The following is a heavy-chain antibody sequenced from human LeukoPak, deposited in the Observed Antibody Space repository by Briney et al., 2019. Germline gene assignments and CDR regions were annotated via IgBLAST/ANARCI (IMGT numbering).Heavy chain of an antibody. Sequence: PGGSLRLSCAASGFTFSSYWMSWVRQAPGKGLEWVSLIYTGGTTYYADSVKGRFTISRDNSENTLYLQMNSLRAEDTAVYYCARGITGSNNWFDPWGQGTLVTVSS. J-gene: IGHJ5*02. CDR1: GFTFSSYW. CDR2: IYTGGTT. CDR3: ARGITGSNNWFDP. D-gene: IGHD1-20*01. V-gene: IGHV3-53*01.